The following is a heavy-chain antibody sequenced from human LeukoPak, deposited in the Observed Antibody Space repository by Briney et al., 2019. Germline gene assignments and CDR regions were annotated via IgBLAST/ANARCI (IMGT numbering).Heavy chain of an antibody. V-gene: IGHV3-53*01. CDR3: AREPLTGYYGFDY. J-gene: IGHJ4*02. CDR1: GFTVSSHF. D-gene: IGHD3-9*01. CDR2: IYSGGLT. Sequence: GGSLRLSCAASGFTVSSHFMSRVRQAPGKGLEWVSVIYSGGLTYYADSVKGRFTISRDTSRNTLYLQMNSLRAEDTAVYYCAREPLTGYYGFDYWGQGTLVTVSS.